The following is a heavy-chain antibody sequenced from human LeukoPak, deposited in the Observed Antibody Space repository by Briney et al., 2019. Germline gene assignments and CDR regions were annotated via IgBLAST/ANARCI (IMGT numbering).Heavy chain of an antibody. V-gene: IGHV3-30-3*01. CDR2: ITYDGSNQ. CDR1: GFTLSSYA. Sequence: GGSLRLSCAASGFTLSSYAMNWVRQAPGKGLEWVALITYDGSNQYYADSVKGRFTISRDSSKNTLYLQMNSLRTEDTAMYYCARERRGYDSYYWGQGTLVTVSS. D-gene: IGHD5-12*01. CDR3: ARERRGYDSYY. J-gene: IGHJ4*02.